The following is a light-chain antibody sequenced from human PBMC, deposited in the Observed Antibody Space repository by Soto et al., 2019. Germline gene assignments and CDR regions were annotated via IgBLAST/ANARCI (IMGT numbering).Light chain of an antibody. CDR2: KAS. CDR1: QSISSW. Sequence: DLKMSLSPFHLSESLGDRVTVPCRASQSISSWLAWYQQKPGKAPKLLIYKASGLESGVPSRFSGSGSGTDFTLTISSLDPEDFAIYYCQQRSFLYTVGQW. CDR3: QQRSFLYT. V-gene: IGKV1-5*03. J-gene: IGKJ2*01.